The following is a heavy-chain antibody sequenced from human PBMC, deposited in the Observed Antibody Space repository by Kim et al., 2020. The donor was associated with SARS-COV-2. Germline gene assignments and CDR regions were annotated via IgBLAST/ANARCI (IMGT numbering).Heavy chain of an antibody. CDR1: GYTFTGYY. J-gene: IGHJ4*02. D-gene: IGHD3-3*01. CDR2: INPNSGGT. V-gene: IGHV1-2*02. Sequence: ASVKVSCKASGYTFTGYYMHWVRQAPGQGLELMGWINPNSGGTNYAQKFQGRVTMTRDTSISTAYMELSRLRSDDTAVYYCARARFLEWLLRPLDYWGQGTLVTVSS. CDR3: ARARFLEWLLRPLDY.